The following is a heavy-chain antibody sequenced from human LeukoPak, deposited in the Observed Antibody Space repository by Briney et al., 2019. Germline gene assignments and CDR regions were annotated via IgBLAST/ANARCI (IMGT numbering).Heavy chain of an antibody. CDR3: GRGRNYGMDV. Sequence: GGSLRLSCAASGFIFSTHGVNWVRQAPGKGLEWISYISSEGNAIYYADSVKGRFTISRDNAKKSLYLQMHSLRVEDTAVYYCGRGRNYGMDVWGQGTTVTVSS. V-gene: IGHV3-48*03. J-gene: IGHJ6*02. CDR2: ISSEGNAI. CDR1: GFIFSTHG.